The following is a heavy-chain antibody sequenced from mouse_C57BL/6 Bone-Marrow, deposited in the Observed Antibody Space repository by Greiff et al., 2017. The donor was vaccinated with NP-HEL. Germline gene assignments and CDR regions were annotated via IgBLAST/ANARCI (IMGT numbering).Heavy chain of an antibody. CDR3: ARRDYGSSYWYFDV. J-gene: IGHJ1*03. V-gene: IGHV1-7*01. Sequence: QVQLKESGAELAQPGASVKLSCKASGYTFTSYWMHWVKQRPGQGLAWIGYINPSSGYTKYNQKFKDKATLTADKSSSTAYMQLSSLTYDDSAVYYCARRDYGSSYWYFDVWGTGTTVTVSS. CDR2: INPSSGYT. D-gene: IGHD1-1*01. CDR1: GYTFTSYW.